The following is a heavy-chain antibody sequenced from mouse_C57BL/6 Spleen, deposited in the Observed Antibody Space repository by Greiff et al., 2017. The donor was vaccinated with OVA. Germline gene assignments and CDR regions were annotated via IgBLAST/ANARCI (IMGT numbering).Heavy chain of an antibody. V-gene: IGHV1-9*01. D-gene: IGHD2-5*01. J-gene: IGHJ2*01. CDR2: ILPGSGST. CDR1: GYTFTGHW. CDR3: ARRGLYSNYEEIDY. Sequence: QVQLQQSGAELMKPGASVKLSCKATGYTFTGHWIEWVKQRPGHGLEWIGEILPGSGSTNYNEKFKGKATLTADTSSNTAYMQLSSLTTEDSAVYYCARRGLYSNYEEIDYWGQGTTLPGSS.